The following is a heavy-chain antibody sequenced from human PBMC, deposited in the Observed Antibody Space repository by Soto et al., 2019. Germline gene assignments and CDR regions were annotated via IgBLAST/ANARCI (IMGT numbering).Heavy chain of an antibody. Sequence: QVQLQQWGAGLLKPSETLSLTCAVYGGSFSGYYWSWIRQPPGKGLEWIGEINHSGSTNYNPSLKSRVTISVDTSKNQFSLKLRSVTAADTAVYYCARGLKYSSGWYSYWGQGTLVTVSS. CDR1: GGSFSGYY. J-gene: IGHJ4*02. CDR2: INHSGST. V-gene: IGHV4-34*01. CDR3: ARGLKYSSGWYSY. D-gene: IGHD6-19*01.